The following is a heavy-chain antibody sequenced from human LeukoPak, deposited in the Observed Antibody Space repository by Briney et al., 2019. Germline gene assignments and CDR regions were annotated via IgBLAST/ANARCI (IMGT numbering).Heavy chain of an antibody. CDR2: IKQSGSGK. Sequence: GGSLRLSCAASGFIFSSYWLSWVRQAPGKGLERVANIKQSGSGKNYEDSVKGRFAISSDNAKNTLYLQMNSLRAEDTAVYYCARGLYGSGSTYDYWGQGTLVTVSA. CDR3: ARGLYGSGSTYDY. V-gene: IGHV3-7*01. J-gene: IGHJ4*02. D-gene: IGHD3-10*01. CDR1: GFIFSSYW.